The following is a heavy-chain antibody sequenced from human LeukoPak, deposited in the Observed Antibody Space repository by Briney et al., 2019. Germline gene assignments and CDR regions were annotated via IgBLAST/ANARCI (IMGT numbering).Heavy chain of an antibody. D-gene: IGHD3-16*01. CDR2: IKQDGSEK. CDR1: GFTFSTYW. V-gene: IGHV3-7*03. Sequence: GGSLRLSCAASGFTFSTYWMTWVRQAPGKGLEWVANIKQDGSEKNYVDSVKGRFTISRDNAKNSLDLQMNSLRAEDTAVYYCVRTAGREGGDWGQGTLVTVSS. CDR3: VRTAGREGGD. J-gene: IGHJ4*02.